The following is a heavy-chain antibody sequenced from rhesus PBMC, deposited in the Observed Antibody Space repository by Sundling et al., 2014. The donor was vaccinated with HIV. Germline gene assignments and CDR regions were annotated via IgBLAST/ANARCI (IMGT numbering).Heavy chain of an antibody. CDR2: INGNSGST. CDR1: GASISSYW. CDR3: AIAPQDPRSY. D-gene: IGHD6-19*01. Sequence: QVQLQESGPGLVKPSETLSLTCTVSGASISSYWWSWIRQPPGKGLEWIGEINGNSGSTNYNPSLKSRVAISRDTSKNQFSLKLSSVTAADTAVYYCAIAPQDPRSYWGQGSPGHRLL. J-gene: IGHJ4*01. V-gene: IGHV4-80*01.